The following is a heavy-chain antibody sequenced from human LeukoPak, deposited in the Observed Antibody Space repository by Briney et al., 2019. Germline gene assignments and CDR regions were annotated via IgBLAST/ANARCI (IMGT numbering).Heavy chain of an antibody. Sequence: PSETLSLTCIVSEGSIDSSTYSWGWIRQPPGKGLEWIGTMHYSGRTDYNPSLKSRVTISVDTSKNQFSLKLKSVTAADTAVYYCVKGGTFMAADGGLVDSWGQGTLVTVSS. CDR3: VKGGTFMAADGGLVDS. V-gene: IGHV4-39*07. J-gene: IGHJ4*02. CDR1: EGSIDSSTYS. CDR2: MHYSGRT. D-gene: IGHD6-13*01.